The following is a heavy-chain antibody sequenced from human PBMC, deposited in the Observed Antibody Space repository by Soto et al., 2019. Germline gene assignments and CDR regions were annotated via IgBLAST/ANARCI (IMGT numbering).Heavy chain of an antibody. D-gene: IGHD1-1*01. CDR2: ISSSSSTI. CDR1: GFTFSSYS. CDR3: VSGDNWNDEASDY. Sequence: PGGSLRLSCAASGFTFSSYSMNWVRQAPGKGLEWVSYISSSSSTIYYADSVKGRFTISRDNSKNTVYLQMNSLRAEDTAVYYCVSGDNWNDEASDYWGQGTLVTVSS. J-gene: IGHJ4*02. V-gene: IGHV3-48*01.